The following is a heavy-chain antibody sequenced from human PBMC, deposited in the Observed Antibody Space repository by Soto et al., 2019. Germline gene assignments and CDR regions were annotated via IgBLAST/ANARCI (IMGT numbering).Heavy chain of an antibody. D-gene: IGHD6-13*01. CDR1: GGSISSGGYY. J-gene: IGHJ5*02. CDR3: AREPGRSSSWLNWFDP. V-gene: IGHV4-31*03. Sequence: SETLSLTCTVSGGSISSGGYYWSWIRQHPGKGLEWIGYIYYSGSTYYNPSLKSRVTISVDTSKNQFSLKLSSVTAADTAVYYCAREPGRSSSWLNWFDPWGQGTLVTVSS. CDR2: IYYSGST.